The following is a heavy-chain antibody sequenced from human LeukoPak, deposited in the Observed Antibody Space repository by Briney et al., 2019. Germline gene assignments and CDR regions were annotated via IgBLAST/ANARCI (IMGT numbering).Heavy chain of an antibody. V-gene: IGHV3-33*01. J-gene: IGHJ1*01. CDR3: ATTASRGPQSAEYFQY. CDR1: GFTFSDYG. Sequence: GRSLRLSCAASGFTFSDYGMHWVRQAPGKGLEWVAVIWYDGSNKYCSDSVKGRFTISRDNSKNTLYLQMNSLRAEDTAVYYCATTASRGPQSAEYFQYWGQGTLVTVSS. CDR2: IWYDGSNK.